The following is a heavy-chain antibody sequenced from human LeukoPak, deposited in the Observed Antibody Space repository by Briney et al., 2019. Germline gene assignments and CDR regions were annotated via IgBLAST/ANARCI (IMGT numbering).Heavy chain of an antibody. CDR2: IYYSGSA. CDR1: GYSISSGYY. CDR3: ARAVYRAATYYYYYYMDV. V-gene: IGHV4-38-2*01. D-gene: IGHD2-15*01. Sequence: KPSETLSLTCAVSGYSISSGYYWGWIRQPPGKGLEWIGYIYYSGSAYYNPSLKSRVTISVDTSKNQFSLKLSSVTAADTAVYYCARAVYRAATYYYYYYMDVWGKGTTVTVSS. J-gene: IGHJ6*03.